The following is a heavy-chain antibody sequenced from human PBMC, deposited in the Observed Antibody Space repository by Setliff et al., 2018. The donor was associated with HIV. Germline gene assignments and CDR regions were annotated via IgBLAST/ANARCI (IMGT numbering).Heavy chain of an antibody. J-gene: IGHJ4*02. Sequence: VASVKVSCKASGYTFTGYYIHWVRQAPGQGLEWMGWIIPNSDDTNYAQKFQGRVTMTRDTSISTAYMEMSRLRSDDTAIYYCATTEGGYTLNSDSSGSRYFDYWGQGTLVTVSS. D-gene: IGHD3-22*01. CDR3: ATTEGGYTLNSDSSGSRYFDY. CDR2: IIPNSDDT. CDR1: GYTFTGYY. V-gene: IGHV1-2*02.